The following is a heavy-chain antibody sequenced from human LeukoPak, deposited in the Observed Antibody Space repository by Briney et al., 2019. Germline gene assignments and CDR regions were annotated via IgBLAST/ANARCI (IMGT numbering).Heavy chain of an antibody. Sequence: PGGSLRLSCAASGFTFSSYAMSWVRQAPGKGLEWVSAISGSDGSTYYADSVKGRFTISRDNSKNTLYLQMNSLRAEDTAVYYCAKVVDSSSWYVVEYFDYWGQGTLVTVSS. CDR1: GFTFSSYA. CDR3: AKVVDSSSWYVVEYFDY. D-gene: IGHD6-13*01. CDR2: ISGSDGST. V-gene: IGHV3-23*01. J-gene: IGHJ4*02.